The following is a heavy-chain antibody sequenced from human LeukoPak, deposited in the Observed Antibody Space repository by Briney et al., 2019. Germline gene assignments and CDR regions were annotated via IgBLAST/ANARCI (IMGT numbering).Heavy chain of an antibody. Sequence: GGSLRLSCTASGFXFGDYAMSWVRQAPGKGLEWVGFIRSKAYGGTTEYAASVKGRFTISRDDSKSIAYLQMNSLKTEDTAVYYCTRDPSSTVVTHFDYWGQGTLVTVSA. CDR1: GFXFGDYA. CDR2: IRSKAYGGTT. D-gene: IGHD4-23*01. V-gene: IGHV3-49*04. CDR3: TRDPSSTVVTHFDY. J-gene: IGHJ4*02.